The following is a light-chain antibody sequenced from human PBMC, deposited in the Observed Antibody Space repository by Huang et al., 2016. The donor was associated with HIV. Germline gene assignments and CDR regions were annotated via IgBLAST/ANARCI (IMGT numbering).Light chain of an antibody. Sequence: EIVFTQSPGTLSLSPGQRATLSCRASQSVRDDNLAWYQQTPVQPPRLLIYGAARRATGVPDRCSGSGAGRDFTLTVSRLEPEDVSVYYSQQYGSVSRFGRGTKVEIK. V-gene: IGKV3-20*01. CDR1: QSVRDDN. J-gene: IGKJ4*01. CDR3: QQYGSVSR. CDR2: GAA.